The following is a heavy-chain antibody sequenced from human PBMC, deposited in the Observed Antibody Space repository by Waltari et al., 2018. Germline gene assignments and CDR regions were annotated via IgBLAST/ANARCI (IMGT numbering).Heavy chain of an antibody. CDR3: ARSPQYYYDSSASVWFDP. CDR2: IYTSGST. J-gene: IGHJ5*02. D-gene: IGHD3-22*01. Sequence: QVQLQESGPGLVKPSPTLSLTCTVSGGSISSGSYYWSWIRQPAGQGLEWIGYIYTSGSTNYNPSLKSRVTISVDTSKNQFSLKLSSVTAADTAVYYCARSPQYYYDSSASVWFDPWGQGTLVTVSS. CDR1: GGSISSGSYY. V-gene: IGHV4-61*09.